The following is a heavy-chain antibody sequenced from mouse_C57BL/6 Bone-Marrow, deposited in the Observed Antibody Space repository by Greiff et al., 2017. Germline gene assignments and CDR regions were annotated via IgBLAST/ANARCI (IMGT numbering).Heavy chain of an antibody. CDR3: ARLYSKVAWFAY. CDR2: INPYNGGT. V-gene: IGHV1-19*01. CDR1: GYTFTDYY. D-gene: IGHD2-5*01. J-gene: IGHJ3*01. Sequence: EVMLVESGPVLVKPGASVKMSCKASGYTFTDYYMNWVKQSHGKSLEWIGVINPYNGGTSYNQKFKGKATLTVDKSSSTAYMELNSLTSEDSAVYYCARLYSKVAWFAYWGQGTLVTVSA.